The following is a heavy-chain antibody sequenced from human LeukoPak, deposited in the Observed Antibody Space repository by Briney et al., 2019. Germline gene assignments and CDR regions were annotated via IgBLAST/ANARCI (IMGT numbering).Heavy chain of an antibody. Sequence: GSMGLSCAASGFTFSSYAMSWVRQPSGKGLEWIGEIYHSGSTNYNPSLKSRVTISVDKSKNQFSLKLSSVTAADTAVYYCAREPQRLWFGSGNGMDVWGKGTTVTVSS. CDR3: AREPQRLWFGSGNGMDV. V-gene: IGHV4-4*02. D-gene: IGHD3-10*01. CDR2: IYHSGST. CDR1: GFTFSSYAM. J-gene: IGHJ6*04.